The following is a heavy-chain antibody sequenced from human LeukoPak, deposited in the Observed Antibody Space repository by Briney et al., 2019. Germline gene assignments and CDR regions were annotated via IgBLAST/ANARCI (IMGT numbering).Heavy chain of an antibody. V-gene: IGHV3-21*01. CDR2: ISSSSSYI. CDR3: ARGGGSSGSYYSLSD. Sequence: PGGSLRLSCAASGFTFSSYSMNWVRQAPGKGLEWVSSISSSSSYIYYADSVKGRFTISRDNAKNSLYLQMNSLRAEDTAVYYCARGGGSSGSYYSLSDWGQGTLAIVSS. CDR1: GFTFSSYS. D-gene: IGHD1-26*01. J-gene: IGHJ4*02.